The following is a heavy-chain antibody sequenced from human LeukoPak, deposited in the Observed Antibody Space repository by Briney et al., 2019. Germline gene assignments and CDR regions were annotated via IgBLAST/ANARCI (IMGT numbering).Heavy chain of an antibody. CDR3: ARGAIEYSSSSVSDYYYYYMDV. D-gene: IGHD6-6*01. CDR1: GGTFSSYA. V-gene: IGHV1-69*05. CDR2: IIPIFGTA. J-gene: IGHJ6*03. Sequence: ASVTVSCKASGGTFSSYAISWVRQAPGPGLEWMGGIIPIFGTANYAQKFQGRVTITTDESTSTAYMELSSLRSEDTAVYYCARGAIEYSSSSVSDYYYYYMDVWGKGTTVTVSS.